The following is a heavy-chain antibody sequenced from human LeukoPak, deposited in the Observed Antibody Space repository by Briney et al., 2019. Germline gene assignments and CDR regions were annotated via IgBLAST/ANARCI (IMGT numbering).Heavy chain of an antibody. CDR2: ISSSGSTI. D-gene: IGHD6-19*01. CDR1: GFTFSDYY. Sequence: GGSLRLSCAASGFTFSDYYVSWIRQAPGKGLEWVSYISSSGSTIYYADSVKGRFTISRDNAKNSLYLQMDSLGAEDTAVYYCAREDQWLVKYFDYWGQGTLVTVSS. V-gene: IGHV3-11*01. CDR3: AREDQWLVKYFDY. J-gene: IGHJ4*02.